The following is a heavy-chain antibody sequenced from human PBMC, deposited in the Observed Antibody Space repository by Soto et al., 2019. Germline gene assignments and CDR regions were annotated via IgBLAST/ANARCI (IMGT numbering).Heavy chain of an antibody. D-gene: IGHD2-8*02. Sequence: PSETLSLTCSVSGGSVSDKTYYWSWIRQPPGKRLEWIGYVYYSGTTNYSPSLKSRVTISVDKSQNQFSLNVYSVTAADTAVYYCARHEGWTGPDQWGQGTLVTVSS. CDR3: ARHEGWTGPDQ. CDR1: GGSVSDKTYY. CDR2: VYYSGTT. J-gene: IGHJ5*02. V-gene: IGHV4-61*05.